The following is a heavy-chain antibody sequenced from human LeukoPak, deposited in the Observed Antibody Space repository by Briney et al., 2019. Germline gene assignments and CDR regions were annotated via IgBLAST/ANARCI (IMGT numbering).Heavy chain of an antibody. CDR2: IFYAGST. V-gene: IGHV4-28*03. D-gene: IGHD3-10*01. CDR1: GYSISSNHW. J-gene: IGHJ4*02. Sequence: SETLSLTCAVSGYSISSNHWWGWIRQPPGKGLEWIGYIFYAGSTYYNPSLKSRVTMSVDTSKNQFSLKLSSVTAADTAVYYCAREDRDYGSGDFDYWGQGTLVTVSS. CDR3: AREDRDYGSGDFDY.